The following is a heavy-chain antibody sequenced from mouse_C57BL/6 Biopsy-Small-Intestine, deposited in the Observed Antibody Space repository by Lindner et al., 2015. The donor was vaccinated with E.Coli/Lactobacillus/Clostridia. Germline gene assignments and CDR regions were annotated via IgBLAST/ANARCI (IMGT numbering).Heavy chain of an antibody. CDR1: GYTFTNYW. V-gene: IGHV1-5*01. CDR2: IYPGNSET. Sequence: QLQESGTVLARPGASVKMSCKTSGYTFTNYWIHWVKQRPGQGLEWIGAIYPGNSETTYNQKFTGKAKLTAVTSASTAYMELSSLTNEDSAVYYCTRGVGRWRAMDYWGQGTSVTVSS. CDR3: TRGVGRWRAMDY. J-gene: IGHJ4*01. D-gene: IGHD4-1*01.